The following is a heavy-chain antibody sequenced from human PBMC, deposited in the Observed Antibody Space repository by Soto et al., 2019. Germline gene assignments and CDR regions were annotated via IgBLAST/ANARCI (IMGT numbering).Heavy chain of an antibody. CDR3: ARKARPMVTEGLYGMDV. J-gene: IGHJ6*02. CDR1: GFTFSSYA. D-gene: IGHD5-18*01. V-gene: IGHV3-30-3*01. Sequence: QVQLVESGGGVVQPGRSLRLSCAASGFTFSSYAMHWVRQAPGKGLEWVAVISYDGSNKYYADSVKGRFTISRDNSKNSLYLQMNSLRAEDTAVYHCARKARPMVTEGLYGMDVWGQGTTVTVSS. CDR2: ISYDGSNK.